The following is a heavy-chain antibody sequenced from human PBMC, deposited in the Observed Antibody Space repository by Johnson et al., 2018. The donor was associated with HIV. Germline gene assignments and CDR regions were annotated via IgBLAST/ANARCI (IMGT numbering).Heavy chain of an antibody. D-gene: IGHD6-6*01. J-gene: IGHJ3*02. CDR2: ISYAGSNK. V-gene: IGHV3-30-3*01. CDR1: GFTFSSNA. Sequence: QVQLVESGGGVVQPGRSLRLSCAASGFTFSSNAMHWVRQAPGKGLERVVVISYAGSNKSYADSVKGRFTISRDNSKNTLYLQMNSLRAEDTAVYYCAKDLIAARRGCDAFDIWGQGTMVTVSS. CDR3: AKDLIAARRGCDAFDI.